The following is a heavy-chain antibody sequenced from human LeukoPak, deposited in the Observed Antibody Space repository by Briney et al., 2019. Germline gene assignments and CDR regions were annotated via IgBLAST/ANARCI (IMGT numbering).Heavy chain of an antibody. D-gene: IGHD1-26*01. CDR2: ISSSSSYI. CDR3: ARDLGYSGSYLSDY. CDR1: GFTFSSYS. Sequence: PGGSLRLSCAASGFTFSSYSMNWVRQAPGKGLEWVSSISSSSSYIYYADSVKGRFTISGDNAKNSLYLQMNSLRAEDTAVYYCARDLGYSGSYLSDYWGQGTLVTVSS. J-gene: IGHJ4*02. V-gene: IGHV3-21*04.